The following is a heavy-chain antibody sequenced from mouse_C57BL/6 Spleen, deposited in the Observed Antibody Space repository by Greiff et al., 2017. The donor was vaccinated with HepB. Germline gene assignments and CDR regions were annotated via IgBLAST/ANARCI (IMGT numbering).Heavy chain of an antibody. Sequence: QVQLKQPGAELVKPGASVKLSCKASGYTFTSYWMHWVKQRPGQGLEWIGMIHPNSGSTNYNEKFKSKATLTVDKSSSTAYMQLSSMTSEDSAVYCCAVATMITTKAYYDAMDYWGQGTSVTVSS. CDR2: IHPNSGST. V-gene: IGHV1-64*01. J-gene: IGHJ4*01. D-gene: IGHD2-4*01. CDR1: GYTFTSYW. CDR3: AVATMITTKAYYDAMDY.